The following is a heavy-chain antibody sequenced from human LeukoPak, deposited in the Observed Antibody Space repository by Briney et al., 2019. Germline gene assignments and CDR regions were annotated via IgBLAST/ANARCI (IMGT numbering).Heavy chain of an antibody. V-gene: IGHV4-31*03. CDR3: ARDRPMVRGVNNYYYYGMDV. D-gene: IGHD3-10*01. CDR2: IYYSGST. CDR1: GGSISSGGYY. Sequence: PSETLSLTCTVSGGSISSGGYYWSWIRQHPGKGLEWIGYIYYSGSTYYNPSLKSRVTISVDTSKNQFSLKLSSVTAAATAVYYCARDRPMVRGVNNYYYYGMDVWGQGTTVTVSS. J-gene: IGHJ6*02.